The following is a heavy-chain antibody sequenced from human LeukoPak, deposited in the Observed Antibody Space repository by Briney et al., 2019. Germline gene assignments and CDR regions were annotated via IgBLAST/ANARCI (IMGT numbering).Heavy chain of an antibody. V-gene: IGHV3-21*01. Sequence: RGSLRVSCAASGFTFNAYSMGWVRQALGKGLGWVSIISRASESIFYADSVKGRFTISRDNAKNSLYLQMNGLRAEDRAAYYCMRGATDTTRWFDAWGQGTLVTVSS. CDR2: ISRASESI. J-gene: IGHJ5*02. CDR3: MRGATDTTRWFDA. D-gene: IGHD1-7*01. CDR1: GFTFNAYS.